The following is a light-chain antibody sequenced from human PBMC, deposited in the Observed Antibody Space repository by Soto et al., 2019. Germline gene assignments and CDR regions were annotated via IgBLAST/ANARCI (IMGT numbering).Light chain of an antibody. CDR1: QSVSGSY. CDR2: GAS. J-gene: IGKJ4*01. CDR3: QQRSNWPPLT. V-gene: IGKV3D-20*02. Sequence: EIVLTQSPGTLSLSPGERATLSCRASQSVSGSYLAWYQQKPGQAPRLLIYGASSRATGIPDRFSGSGSGTDFTLTISSLEPEDFAVYYWQQRSNWPPLTFGGGTKVDIK.